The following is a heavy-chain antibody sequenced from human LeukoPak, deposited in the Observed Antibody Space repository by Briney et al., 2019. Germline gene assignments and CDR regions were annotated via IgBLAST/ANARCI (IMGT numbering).Heavy chain of an antibody. CDR1: GFTFSSYE. CDR3: ARGLRYFDWSYDY. V-gene: IGHV3-48*03. Sequence: PGGSLRLSCAASGFTFSSYEMNWVRQAPGKGPEWVSYISSSGSTIYYVDSVKGRFTISRDNAKNSLYLQMNSLRAEDTAVYYCARGLRYFDWSYDYWGQGTLVTVSS. J-gene: IGHJ4*02. D-gene: IGHD3-9*01. CDR2: ISSSGSTI.